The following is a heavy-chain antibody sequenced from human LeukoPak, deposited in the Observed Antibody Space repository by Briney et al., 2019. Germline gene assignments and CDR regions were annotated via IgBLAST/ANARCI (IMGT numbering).Heavy chain of an antibody. V-gene: IGHV3-7*01. D-gene: IGHD3-22*01. CDR2: IKQDGSEK. Sequence: PGGSLRLSCAASGFTFSSYWMSWVRQAPGKGLERVANIKQDGSEKYYVDSVKGRSTISRDNAKNSLYLQMNSLRAEDTAVYYCARDFDYYDSSGYYDYWGQGTLVTVSS. CDR1: GFTFSSYW. CDR3: ARDFDYYDSSGYYDY. J-gene: IGHJ4*02.